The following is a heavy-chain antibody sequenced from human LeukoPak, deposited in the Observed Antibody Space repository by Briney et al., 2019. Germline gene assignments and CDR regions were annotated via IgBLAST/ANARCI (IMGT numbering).Heavy chain of an antibody. D-gene: IGHD1-1*01. CDR1: GFTFSSFA. J-gene: IGHJ4*02. Sequence: GGSLRLSCAASGFTFSSFAVSWVRQAPGKGREWVSSISGSGDAAYYADSVKGRFTISRDNSKNILYLQMNSLGAEDSAVYYCAAAPRPTTPLLPVDYWGQGTLVTVSS. CDR3: AAAPRPTTPLLPVDY. CDR2: ISGSGDAA. V-gene: IGHV3-23*01.